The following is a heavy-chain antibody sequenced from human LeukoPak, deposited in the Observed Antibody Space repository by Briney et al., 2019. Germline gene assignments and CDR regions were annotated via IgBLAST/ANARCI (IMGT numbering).Heavy chain of an antibody. Sequence: PSETLFLTYTVSGGSISSYYWSWIRQPPGKGLEWIGYIYYSGSTNYNPSLKSRVTISVDTSKNQFSLKLSSVTAADTAVYYCARLIYDYVWGSYPDYWGQGTLVTVSS. CDR2: IYYSGST. CDR3: ARLIYDYVWGSYPDY. J-gene: IGHJ4*02. D-gene: IGHD3-16*02. V-gene: IGHV4-59*08. CDR1: GGSISSYY.